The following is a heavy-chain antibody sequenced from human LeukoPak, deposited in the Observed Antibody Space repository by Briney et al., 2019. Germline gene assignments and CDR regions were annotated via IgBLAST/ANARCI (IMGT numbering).Heavy chain of an antibody. CDR3: ARGSRPPPYYDFWSGYYTAPNWFDP. J-gene: IGHJ5*02. Sequence: PSETLSLTCTVSGGSISSSGYYWGWIRQPPGKGLEWIASIYYSGSIYYNPSLKSRVTISVDTSKNQFSLKLSSVTAADTAVYYCARGSRPPPYYDFWSGYYTAPNWFDPWGQGTLVTVSS. D-gene: IGHD3-3*01. CDR1: GGSISSSGYY. CDR2: IYYSGSI. V-gene: IGHV4-39*07.